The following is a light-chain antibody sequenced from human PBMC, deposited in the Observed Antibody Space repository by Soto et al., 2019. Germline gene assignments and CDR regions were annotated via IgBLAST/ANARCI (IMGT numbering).Light chain of an antibody. Sequence: DIQMTQSPSSLSASVGDRVTITCQASQDIDKFLNWYQQKPGKPPKLLIDDASNLATGVPSRFSGRGSGTDFTFTISSLQPEDVATYYCQQYDDLPITFGQETRLEIK. CDR3: QQYDDLPIT. CDR2: DAS. V-gene: IGKV1-33*01. CDR1: QDIDKF. J-gene: IGKJ5*01.